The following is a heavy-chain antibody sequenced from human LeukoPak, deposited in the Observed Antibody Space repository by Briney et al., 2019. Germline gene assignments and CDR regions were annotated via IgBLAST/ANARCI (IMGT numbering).Heavy chain of an antibody. J-gene: IGHJ4*02. CDR2: IYTSGST. CDR3: ARHLGGRPAPWVVVPAAYFDY. V-gene: IGHV4-4*09. CDR1: GGSISSYY. D-gene: IGHD2-2*01. Sequence: SETLSLTCTVSGGSISSYYWSWIRQPPGKGLEWIGYIYTSGSTNYNPSLKSRVTISVDTSKNQFSLKLSSVTAADTAVYYCARHLGGRPAPWVVVPAAYFDYWGQGTLVTVSS.